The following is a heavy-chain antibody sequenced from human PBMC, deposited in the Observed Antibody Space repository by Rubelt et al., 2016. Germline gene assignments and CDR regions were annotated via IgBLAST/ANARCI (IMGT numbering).Heavy chain of an antibody. J-gene: IGHJ5*02. CDR2: IYYSGST. CDR1: GGSFSGYY. CDR3: ARSTGTSSFDP. D-gene: IGHD2-2*01. V-gene: IGHV4-34*01. Sequence: QVQLQQWGAGLLKPSETLSLTCAVYGGSFSGYYWGWIRQLPGKGLEWIGSIYYSGSTYYNPSLKIRGTLSVDKSKNQFSLKLSSVTAADTAVYYCARSTGTSSFDPWGQGTLVTVSS.